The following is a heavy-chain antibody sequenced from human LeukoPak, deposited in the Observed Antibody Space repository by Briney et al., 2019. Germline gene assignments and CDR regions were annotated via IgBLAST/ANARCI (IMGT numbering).Heavy chain of an antibody. D-gene: IGHD3-9*01. V-gene: IGHV3-30-3*01. Sequence: GGSLRLSCAASGFTFSSYAMHWVRQAPGKGLEWVAVISYDGSNKYYADFVKGRFTISRDNSKNTLYLQMNSLRAEDTAVYYCARGPLGQKLRYFDWLGVLGDVWGQGTTVTVSS. CDR2: ISYDGSNK. CDR3: ARGPLGQKLRYFDWLGVLGDV. CDR1: GFTFSSYA. J-gene: IGHJ6*02.